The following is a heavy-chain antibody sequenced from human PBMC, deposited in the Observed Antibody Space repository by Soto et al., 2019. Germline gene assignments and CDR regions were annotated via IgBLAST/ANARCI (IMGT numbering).Heavy chain of an antibody. Sequence: PGGSLRLSCAASGFTFSNYGMHWVRQAPGKGPEWVAVISHDESNIFYADSVKGRFTISRDNSKNTLYLQMSSLRAEDTAVYYGARVHSSSYHFFDYWGQGTLVTVSS. J-gene: IGHJ4*02. CDR3: ARVHSSSYHFFDY. V-gene: IGHV3-33*08. CDR2: ISHDESNI. CDR1: GFTFSNYG. D-gene: IGHD6-13*01.